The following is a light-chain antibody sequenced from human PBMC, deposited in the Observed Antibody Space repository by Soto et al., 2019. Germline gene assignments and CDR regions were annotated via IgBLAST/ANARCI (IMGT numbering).Light chain of an antibody. CDR2: GAS. CDR1: QSVSSN. Sequence: EIVMTQSPANLSLSPGERATLSCRASQSVSSNLAGYQQKPGQGPRLLIYGASTRATSIPARFSGSGSGTESTLTINSLQAEDFAGYYCQQYNKWPPYTFGQGTKLEIK. CDR3: QQYNKWPPYT. V-gene: IGKV3-15*01. J-gene: IGKJ2*01.